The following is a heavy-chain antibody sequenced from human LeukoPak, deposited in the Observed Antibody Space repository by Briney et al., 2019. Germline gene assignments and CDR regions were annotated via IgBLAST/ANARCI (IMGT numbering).Heavy chain of an antibody. V-gene: IGHV1-69*01. J-gene: IGHJ4*02. Sequence: SVKVSCKASGGTFISYAISWVRQAPGQGLEWMGGIIPTFGTANYAQKFQGRVTITADESTSTAYMELSSLRSEDTAVYYCARAPSGITIFGVVYYYFDYWGQGTLVTVSS. CDR1: GGTFISYA. CDR3: ARAPSGITIFGVVYYYFDY. D-gene: IGHD3-3*01. CDR2: IIPTFGTA.